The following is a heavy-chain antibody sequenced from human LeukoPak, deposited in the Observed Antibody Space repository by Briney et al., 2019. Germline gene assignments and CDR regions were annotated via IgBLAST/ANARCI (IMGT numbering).Heavy chain of an antibody. D-gene: IGHD3-22*01. CDR2: IIPIFGTA. CDR3: ASQDPHYDSSGNHHDAFDI. V-gene: IGHV1-69*05. J-gene: IGHJ3*02. CDR1: GGTFSSYA. Sequence: SVKVSCRASGGTFSSYAISWVRQAPGQGLEWMGGIIPIFGTASYAQKFQGRVTITTDESTSTAYMELSSLRSEDTAVYYCASQDPHYDSSGNHHDAFDIWGQGTMVTVSS.